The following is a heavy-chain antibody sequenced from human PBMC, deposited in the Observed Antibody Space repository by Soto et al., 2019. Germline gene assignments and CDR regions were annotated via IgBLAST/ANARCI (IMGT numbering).Heavy chain of an antibody. CDR2: ISWNSGSI. Sequence: EVQLVESGGGLVQPGRSLRLSCAASGFTFDDYAMHWVRQAPGKGLEWVSGISWNSGSIGYADSVKGRFTISRDNAKNSLYRQMNSLRAEDTALYYCAKDRKRYCSSTSCPENPYYYYMDVWGKGTTVTVSS. D-gene: IGHD2-2*01. V-gene: IGHV3-9*01. J-gene: IGHJ6*03. CDR1: GFTFDDYA. CDR3: AKDRKRYCSSTSCPENPYYYYMDV.